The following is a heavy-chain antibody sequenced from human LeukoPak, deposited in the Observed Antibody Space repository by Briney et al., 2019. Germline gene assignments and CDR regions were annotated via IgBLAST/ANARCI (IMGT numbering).Heavy chain of an antibody. V-gene: IGHV1-8*03. J-gene: IGHJ6*03. CDR3: ARGGVGEYSSSSYYYYMDV. CDR1: GYTFTSYD. Sequence: ASVKVSCKASGYTFTSYDINWVRQATGQGLEWMGWMNPNSGNTGYAQKFQGRVTITRNTSISTAYMELSSLRSEDTAVYYCARGGVGEYSSSSYYYYMDVWGKGTTVTVSS. D-gene: IGHD6-6*01. CDR2: MNPNSGNT.